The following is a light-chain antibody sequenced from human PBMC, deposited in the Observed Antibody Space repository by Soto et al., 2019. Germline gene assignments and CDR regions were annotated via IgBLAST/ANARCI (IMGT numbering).Light chain of an antibody. Sequence: QSALTQPASVSGSPGQSITISCSGSSSDVGNGYDSVSWYQQHPGKAPKLIIYEVTNRPSGVSSRFSGFKSGNTASLTISGLQAEDEADYYCSSYTVSVATYVVGTGTRSPS. V-gene: IGLV2-14*01. CDR2: EVT. CDR1: SSDVGNGYDS. J-gene: IGLJ1*01. CDR3: SSYTVSVATYV.